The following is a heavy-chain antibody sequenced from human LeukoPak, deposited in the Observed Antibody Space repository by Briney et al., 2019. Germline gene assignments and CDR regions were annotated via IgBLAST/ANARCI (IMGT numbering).Heavy chain of an antibody. CDR1: GGSFSGYY. D-gene: IGHD3-10*01. V-gene: IGHV4-34*01. J-gene: IGHJ4*02. CDR2: INHSGST. CDR3: ARVRVYYGSGTPFDY. Sequence: SETLSLTCAVYGGSFSGYYWSWIRQPPGKGLEWIGEINHSGSTNYNPSLKSRVTISVDTSKNQFSLKLSSVTAADTAVYYCARVRVYYGSGTPFDYWGQGTLVNVSS.